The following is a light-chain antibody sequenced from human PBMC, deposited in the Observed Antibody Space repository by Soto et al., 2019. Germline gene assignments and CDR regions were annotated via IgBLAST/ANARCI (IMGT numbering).Light chain of an antibody. CDR3: HHLAGT. J-gene: IGKJ2*01. CDR2: AAS. V-gene: IGKV1-9*01. Sequence: QLTQSPSSLSASMGDRVTITCRASQDISGYLAWYQQQPGKAPKLLIYAASTLHSGVPTRFSGSGSGTEFILTLGRLQPEDFATYYCHHLAGTFGQGTKLEMK. CDR1: QDISGY.